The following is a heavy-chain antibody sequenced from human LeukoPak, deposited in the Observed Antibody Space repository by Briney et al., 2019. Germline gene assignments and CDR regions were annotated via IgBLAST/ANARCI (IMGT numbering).Heavy chain of an antibody. D-gene: IGHD7-27*01. CDR3: ARALGRLSWFDP. J-gene: IGHJ5*02. Sequence: SETLSLTCTVSGGSISSGSYYWSWIRQPAGKGLEWIGRIYTSGSTNYNPSLKSRVTISVHTSKNQFSLKLSSVTAADTAVYYCARALGRLSWFDPWGQGTLVTVSS. CDR1: GGSISSGSYY. V-gene: IGHV4-61*02. CDR2: IYTSGST.